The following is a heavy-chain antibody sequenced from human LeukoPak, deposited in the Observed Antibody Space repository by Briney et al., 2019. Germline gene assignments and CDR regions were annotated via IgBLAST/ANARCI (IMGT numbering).Heavy chain of an antibody. D-gene: IGHD3-10*01. CDR3: ARDLYYYGSGSYYAY. J-gene: IGHJ4*02. V-gene: IGHV4-38-2*02. CDR2: IYHSGST. Sequence: PSETLSLTCTVSGYSISSGYYWGWIRQPPGKGLEWIGSIYHSGSTYYNPSLKSRVTISVDTSKNQFSLKLSSVTAADTAVYYCARDLYYYGSGSYYAYWGQGTLVTVSS. CDR1: GYSISSGYY.